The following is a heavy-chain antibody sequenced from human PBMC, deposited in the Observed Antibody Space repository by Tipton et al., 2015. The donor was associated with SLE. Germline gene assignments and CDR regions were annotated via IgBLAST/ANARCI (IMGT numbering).Heavy chain of an antibody. CDR3: ARRSLRSGTLGY. CDR2: IYYSGST. CDR1: GGSISSSSYY. D-gene: IGHD3-10*01. V-gene: IGHV4-39*01. J-gene: IGHJ4*02. Sequence: TLSLTCTVSGGSISSSSYYWGWIRQPPGKGLEWIGCIYYSGSTYYNPSLKSRVTISLDASKNHFSLKLSSVTAADTAVYYCARRSLRSGTLGYWGQGTLVTVSS.